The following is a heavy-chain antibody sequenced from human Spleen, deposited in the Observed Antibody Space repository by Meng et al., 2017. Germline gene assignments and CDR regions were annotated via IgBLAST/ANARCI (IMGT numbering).Heavy chain of an antibody. D-gene: IGHD4-17*01. Sequence: GSLRLSCTVSGGSVSSGSYYWSWIRQPPGKGLEWIGYIYYSGSTNYNPSLKSRVTISVDTSKNQFSLKLSSVTAADTAVYYCARGPWGTVTTHHFDYWGQGTLVTVSS. CDR2: IYYSGST. V-gene: IGHV4-61*01. CDR1: GGSVSSGSYY. CDR3: ARGPWGTVTTHHFDY. J-gene: IGHJ4*02.